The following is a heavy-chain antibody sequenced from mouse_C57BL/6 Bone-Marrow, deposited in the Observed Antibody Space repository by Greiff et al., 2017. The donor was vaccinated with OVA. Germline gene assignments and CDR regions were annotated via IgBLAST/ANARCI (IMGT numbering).Heavy chain of an antibody. CDR2: ISGGGGNT. Sequence: EVKVVESGGGLVKPGGSLKLSCAASGFTFSSYTMSWVRQTPEKRLEWVATISGGGGNTYYPDSVKGRFTISRDNAKNTLYLQMSSLRSEDTALYYCARLRWSLTDFDYWGQGTTLTVSS. CDR3: ARLRWSLTDFDY. V-gene: IGHV5-9*01. D-gene: IGHD2-3*01. J-gene: IGHJ2*01. CDR1: GFTFSSYT.